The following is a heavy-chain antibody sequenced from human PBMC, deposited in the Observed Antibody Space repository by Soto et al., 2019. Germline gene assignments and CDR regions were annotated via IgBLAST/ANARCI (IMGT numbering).Heavy chain of an antibody. CDR3: ASSAQTYYYDSSGYCRLDY. Sequence: SETLSLTCTVSGGSVSSGSYYWSWIRQPPGKGLEWIGYIYYSGSTNYNPSLKSRVTISVDTSKNQFSLKLSSVTAADTAVYYCASSAQTYYYDSSGYCRLDYWGQGTLVTVSS. CDR1: GGSVSSGSYY. D-gene: IGHD3-22*01. J-gene: IGHJ4*02. CDR2: IYYSGST. V-gene: IGHV4-61*01.